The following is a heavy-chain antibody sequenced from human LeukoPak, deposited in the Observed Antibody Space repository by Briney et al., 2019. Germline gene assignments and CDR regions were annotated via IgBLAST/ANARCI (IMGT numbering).Heavy chain of an antibody. J-gene: IGHJ5*02. CDR3: ARPLGYCSDSRCPQSWFDP. D-gene: IGHD2-15*01. CDR2: INHSGRT. V-gene: IGHV4-34*01. Sequence: PSETPSLTCAVSGGSFSGYYWTWIRQPPGKGLEWIGEINHSGRTNYNPSLKSRVIISVDTSKNQFSLKVNSVTAADTAVYYCARPLGYCSDSRCPQSWFDPWGQGTLVTVSS. CDR1: GGSFSGYY.